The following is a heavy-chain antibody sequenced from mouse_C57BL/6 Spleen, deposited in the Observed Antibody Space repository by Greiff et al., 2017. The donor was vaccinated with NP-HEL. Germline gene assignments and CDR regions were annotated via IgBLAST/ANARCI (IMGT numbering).Heavy chain of an antibody. D-gene: IGHD1-1*01. J-gene: IGHJ3*01. Sequence: VQLQQSGAELAKPGASVKLSCKASGYTFTSYWMHWVKQRPGQGLEWIGYINPSSGYTKYNQKFKEKVTLTADKSSSTAYLQLSSLTYEDSAVYDCARVYGSSLAWFANWGQGTLVTVSA. CDR2: INPSSGYT. CDR3: ARVYGSSLAWFAN. V-gene: IGHV1-7*01. CDR1: GYTFTSYW.